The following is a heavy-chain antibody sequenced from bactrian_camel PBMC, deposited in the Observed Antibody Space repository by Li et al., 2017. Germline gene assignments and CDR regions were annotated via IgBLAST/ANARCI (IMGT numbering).Heavy chain of an antibody. CDR1: AYTPANVR. J-gene: IGHJ4*01. CDR2: LDLDGTT. CDR3: AARHLWTGCGTSFSANMFSR. V-gene: IGHV3S55*01. Sequence: HVQLVESGGGSVQAGGSLRLSCAFDAYTPANVRMAWFRQAPGREREGVAQLDLDGTTSYANFVKGRFTISRDNGKNTLFLEMNSLEPEDAPMYYCAARHLWTGCGTSFSANMFSRWGQGTQVTVS. D-gene: IGHD3*01.